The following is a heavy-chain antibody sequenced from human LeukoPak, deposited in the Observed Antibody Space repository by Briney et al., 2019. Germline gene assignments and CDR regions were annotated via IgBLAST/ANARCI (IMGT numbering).Heavy chain of an antibody. CDR3: AKAGMATYFEREDY. Sequence: GGSLRLSCAASGFSFSTWSVNWVRQAPGKGLEWVAVISYDGSNKYYADSVKGRFTISRDNSKNMLYLQMNSLRAEDTAVYYCAKAGMATYFEREDYWGQGTLVTVSS. J-gene: IGHJ4*02. CDR1: GFSFSTWS. D-gene: IGHD5-24*01. V-gene: IGHV3-30*18. CDR2: ISYDGSNK.